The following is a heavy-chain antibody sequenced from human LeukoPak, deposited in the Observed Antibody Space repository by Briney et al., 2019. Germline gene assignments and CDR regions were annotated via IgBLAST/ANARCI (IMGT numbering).Heavy chain of an antibody. CDR3: AIGHLRGLRRTEGASFDY. J-gene: IGHJ4*02. CDR2: ISYDGSYK. D-gene: IGHD2-21*02. Sequence: GGSLRLSCTASGLTFSAYGMYWVRQAPGKGLEWVATISYDGSYKNYADSVKGRFTISRDNPKYTLYLQMNSLGTEDTAIYYCAIGHLRGLRRTEGASFDYWGQGTLVTVSS. CDR1: GLTFSAYG. V-gene: IGHV3-30*03.